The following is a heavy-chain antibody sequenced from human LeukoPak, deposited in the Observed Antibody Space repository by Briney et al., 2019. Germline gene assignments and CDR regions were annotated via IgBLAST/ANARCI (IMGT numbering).Heavy chain of an antibody. V-gene: IGHV3-23*01. Sequence: GGSLRLSCAASGFTFTRHAMTWVRQAPGKGLDYVSTITGSGSSTYYANSVKGRFTVSRDNSKNTVYLQMNSLRVDDTAIYYCAKDGQTGEWELEHWGQGTLVTVSS. CDR1: GFTFTRHA. CDR2: ITGSGSST. CDR3: AKDGQTGEWELEH. J-gene: IGHJ1*01. D-gene: IGHD7-27*01.